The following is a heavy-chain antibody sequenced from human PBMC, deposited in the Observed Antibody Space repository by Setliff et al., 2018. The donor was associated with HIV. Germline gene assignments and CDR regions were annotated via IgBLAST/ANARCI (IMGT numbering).Heavy chain of an antibody. CDR3: ARQAWHYDRDGYFIDY. CDR2: IYQNGNT. D-gene: IGHD3-22*01. CDR1: GYFISNGYY. Sequence: PSETLSLTCSVSGYFISNGYYWGWIRQPPGKGLEWVGTIYQNGNTYYSPSLESRVSVSMDMSRNQFSVKLNSATAADTAVYYCARQAWHYDRDGYFIDYWGQGKQVTVLL. J-gene: IGHJ4*02. V-gene: IGHV4-38-2*02.